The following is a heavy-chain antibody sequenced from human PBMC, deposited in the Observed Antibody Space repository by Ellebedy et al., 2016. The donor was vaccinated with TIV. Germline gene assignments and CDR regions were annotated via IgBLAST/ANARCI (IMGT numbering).Heavy chain of an antibody. D-gene: IGHD6-19*01. Sequence: MPSETLSLTCTVSGGSISSYYWSWIRQPPGKGLEWIGYIYSSGSTNYNPSLRSRVTISVDTSKNQFSLKLSSVTAADTAVYYCARDLQQWPFPYFFDYWGQGTLVTVSS. J-gene: IGHJ4*02. V-gene: IGHV4-59*12. CDR1: GGSISSYY. CDR2: IYSSGST. CDR3: ARDLQQWPFPYFFDY.